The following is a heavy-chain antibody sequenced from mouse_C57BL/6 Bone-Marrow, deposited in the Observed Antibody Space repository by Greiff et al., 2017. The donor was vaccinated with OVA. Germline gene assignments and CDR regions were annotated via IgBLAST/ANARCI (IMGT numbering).Heavy chain of an antibody. CDR2: INPNNGGT. Sequence: DVKLQESGPELVKPGASVKIPCKASGYTFTDYNMDWVKQSHGKSLEWIGDINPNNGGTIYNQKFKGKATLTVDKSSSTAYMELRSLTSEDTAVYYCARWGSNYVEFAYWGQGTLVTVSA. V-gene: IGHV1-18*01. J-gene: IGHJ3*01. CDR1: GYTFTDYN. D-gene: IGHD2-5*01. CDR3: ARWGSNYVEFAY.